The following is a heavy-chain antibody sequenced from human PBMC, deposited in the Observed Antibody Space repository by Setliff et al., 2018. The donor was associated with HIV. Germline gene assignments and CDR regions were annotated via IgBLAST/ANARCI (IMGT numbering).Heavy chain of an antibody. Sequence: GASVKVSCKASGGTFSTSAISWMRQAPGQGLEWMGGIIPFFGSANYAQKFQGRLAITADASSSTAYMDLSSLTSEDTAVYYCARRHFYDSSGQVWAFDIWGQGTMVTVSS. J-gene: IGHJ3*02. CDR3: ARRHFYDSSGQVWAFDI. D-gene: IGHD3-22*01. CDR1: GGTFSTSA. V-gene: IGHV1-69*13. CDR2: IIPFFGSA.